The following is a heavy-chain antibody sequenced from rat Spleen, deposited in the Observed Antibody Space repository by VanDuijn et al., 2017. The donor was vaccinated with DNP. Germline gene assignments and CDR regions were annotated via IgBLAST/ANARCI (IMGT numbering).Heavy chain of an antibody. Sequence: EVQLQESGPGLVKPSQSLSLTCSVTGYSITSSYRWNWIRKFPGNKLEWMGYINSAGSTKYNPSLKSRISIPRDTSKNQVFLHLNSVITEDTGTYYCARWSDYFDYWGQGVMVTVSS. D-gene: IGHD4-2*01. CDR3: ARWSDYFDY. J-gene: IGHJ2*01. V-gene: IGHV3-3*01. CDR2: INSAGST. CDR1: GYSITSSYR.